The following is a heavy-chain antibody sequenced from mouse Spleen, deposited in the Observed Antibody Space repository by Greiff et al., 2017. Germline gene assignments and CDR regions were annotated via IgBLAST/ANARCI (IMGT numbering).Heavy chain of an antibody. D-gene: IGHD4-1*01. Sequence: QVQLQQSGPELVKPGASVKISCKASGYAFSSSWMNWVKQRPGQGLEWIGRIYPGDGDTNYNGKLKGKATLTADKSSSTAYMQLSSLTSMDSAVYFCARRGNWDEFDYWGQGTTLTVSS. V-gene: IGHV1-82*01. J-gene: IGHJ2*01. CDR1: GYAFSSSW. CDR2: IYPGDGDT. CDR3: ARRGNWDEFDY.